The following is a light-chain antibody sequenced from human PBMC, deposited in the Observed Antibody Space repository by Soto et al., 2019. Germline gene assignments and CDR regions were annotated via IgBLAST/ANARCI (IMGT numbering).Light chain of an antibody. CDR2: DVS. J-gene: IGLJ1*01. CDR3: TSYTSGSTPHV. V-gene: IGLV2-14*01. Sequence: QSVLTQPASVSGSPGQSITISCAGTSSDVGGYTYVSWYQQHPGKAPKLMIYDVSNRPSGVSNRFSGSKSGNTASLTISGLQAEDEADYYCTSYTSGSTPHVSGGGTKVTVL. CDR1: SSDVGGYTY.